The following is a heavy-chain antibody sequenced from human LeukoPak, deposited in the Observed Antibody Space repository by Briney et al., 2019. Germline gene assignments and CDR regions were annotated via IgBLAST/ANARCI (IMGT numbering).Heavy chain of an antibody. J-gene: IGHJ4*02. Sequence: PSETLSLTCEVSGGSFSGHLWTWIRQPPGKGLEWIGQINHIGDINYNASLKSRVTISVDTSKNQFSLKLSSVTAADTAVYYCARQTGSGLFILPGGQGTLVTVSS. CDR3: ARQTGSGLFILP. CDR1: GGSFSGHL. D-gene: IGHD3/OR15-3a*01. CDR2: INHIGDI. V-gene: IGHV4-34*01.